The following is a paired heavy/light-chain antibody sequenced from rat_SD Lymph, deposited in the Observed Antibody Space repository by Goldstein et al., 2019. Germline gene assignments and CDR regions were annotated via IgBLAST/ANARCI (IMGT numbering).Light chain of an antibody. J-gene: IGKJ1*01. CDR2: YTS. Sequence: DIQMTQSPPSLSASLGDKVTITCQASQNINKYIAWYQQKPGKAPRLLIRYTSTLESGTPSRFSGSGSGRDYSFSISNVESEDIASYYCLQYVNLWTFGGGTKLELK. CDR3: LQYVNLWT. V-gene: IGKV19S2*01. CDR1: QNINKY.
Heavy chain of an antibody. D-gene: IGHD1-1*01. CDR2: ISYDGSST. J-gene: IGHJ3*01. Sequence: EVQLVESGGGLVQPGRSLKLSCAASGFTFSNYGMAWVRQAPTKGLEWVATISYDGSSTYYRDSVKGRFTISRDNAKSTLYLQMDSLRSEDTATYYCANPYYYTRDWFAYWGQGTLVTVSS. CDR3: ANPYYYTRDWFAY. CDR1: GFTFSNYG. V-gene: IGHV5-29*01.